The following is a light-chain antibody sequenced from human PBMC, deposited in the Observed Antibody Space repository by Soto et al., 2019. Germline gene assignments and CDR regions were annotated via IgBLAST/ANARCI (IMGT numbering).Light chain of an antibody. CDR1: QSIYKW. CDR2: AAS. V-gene: IGKV1-12*01. J-gene: IGKJ4*01. Sequence: DIQMTQSPSSVSASIGDRVTISCRASQSIYKWLVWYQQKPGKAPKLLIYAASSLQSGVPSRFSGSGYGTDFTLTISSLQSGDFATYYCQQADSFPLSFGGGTKVDIK. CDR3: QQADSFPLS.